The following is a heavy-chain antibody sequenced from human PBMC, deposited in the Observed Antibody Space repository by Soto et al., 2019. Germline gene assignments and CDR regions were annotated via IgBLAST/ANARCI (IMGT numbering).Heavy chain of an antibody. CDR1: GFTFSSYE. Sequence: QVQLVESGGGVVQPGRSLRLSCAASGFTFSSYEIHWVRQAPGKGLEWVAVISDDGDNKYYAASVKDRFTLSRDNSKNTLDLPMNSLRAEDKAVYNCARLSHTSGWYWADVASWGQGTPVTVSS. CDR3: ARLSHTSGWYWADVAS. CDR2: ISDDGDNK. D-gene: IGHD6-19*01. V-gene: IGHV3-30-3*01. J-gene: IGHJ4*02.